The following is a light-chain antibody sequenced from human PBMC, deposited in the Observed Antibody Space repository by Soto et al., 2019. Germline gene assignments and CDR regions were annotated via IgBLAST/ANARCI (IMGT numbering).Light chain of an antibody. CDR2: GAS. V-gene: IGKV3-15*01. Sequence: EIVMTQSPATLSVSPGERATLSCRASQSVSSNLAWYQQKPGQAPRLLIYGASTRATGIPARFSGSGSGTEFSLTISSLQSEDFAVYYCQQYDNWPPVTFGQGTKVEIK. J-gene: IGKJ1*01. CDR3: QQYDNWPPVT. CDR1: QSVSSN.